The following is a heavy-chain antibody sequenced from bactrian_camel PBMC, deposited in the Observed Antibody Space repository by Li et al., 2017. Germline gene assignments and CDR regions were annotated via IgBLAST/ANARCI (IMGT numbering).Heavy chain of an antibody. Sequence: HVQLVESGGGSVQAGGSLRLSCAASRYTGNGYCMGWFRQAPGKEREGVAAIDRYGNTHYADAVKGRFTISTDKARDTVYLQMNSLKPEDTAMYFCKPSPDKFNYVGWCDVGIWGQGTQVTVS. V-gene: IGHV3S53*01. D-gene: IGHD5*01. J-gene: IGHJ4*01. CDR3: KPSPDKFNYVGWCDVGI. CDR2: IDRYGNT. CDR1: RYTGNGYC.